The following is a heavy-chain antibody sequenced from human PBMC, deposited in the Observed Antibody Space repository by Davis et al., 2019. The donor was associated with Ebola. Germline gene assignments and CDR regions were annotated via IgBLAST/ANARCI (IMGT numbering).Heavy chain of an antibody. J-gene: IGHJ4*02. V-gene: IGHV4-39*01. Sequence: MPSETLSLTCIVSGGAISSSSYYWGWIRQPPGKGLEWIGSIYYSGSTYYNPSLKSRVTISVDTSKNQFSLKLSSVTAADTAVYYCATQRWLQLDFDYWGQGTLVTVSS. D-gene: IGHD5-24*01. CDR1: GGAISSSSYY. CDR2: IYYSGST. CDR3: ATQRWLQLDFDY.